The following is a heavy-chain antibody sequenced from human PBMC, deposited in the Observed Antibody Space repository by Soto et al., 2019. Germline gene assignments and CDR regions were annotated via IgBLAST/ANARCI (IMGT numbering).Heavy chain of an antibody. CDR2: ISSGGSNTI. CDR1: GFTFSDHY. J-gene: IGHJ4*02. V-gene: IGHV3-11*01. Sequence: QVQLVESGGGLVKPGGSLRLSCTASGFTFSDHYMSCIRQAPGKGLERVSDISSGGSNTIYYADSVKGRFTISRDNAKNSLSLQMNSLRAEDTAVYYCAREGSDYIWGSYRYYFDYWGQGTLVTVSS. CDR3: AREGSDYIWGSYRYYFDY. D-gene: IGHD3-16*02.